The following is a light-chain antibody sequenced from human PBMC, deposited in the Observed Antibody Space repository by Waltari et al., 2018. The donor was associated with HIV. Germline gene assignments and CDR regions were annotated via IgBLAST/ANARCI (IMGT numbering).Light chain of an antibody. CDR2: NSD. CDR1: SGSISTAYY. J-gene: IGLJ3*02. Sequence: QTVVTQETSFSVSPGGTITLTCGLSSGSISTAYYPSWYQQTAGQPPRTLIYNSDVRSSWVPDLFSGSIVENKAALTITGAQSEDESDYYCVLYMASGRVFGGGTRLTVL. CDR3: VLYMASGRV. V-gene: IGLV8-61*01.